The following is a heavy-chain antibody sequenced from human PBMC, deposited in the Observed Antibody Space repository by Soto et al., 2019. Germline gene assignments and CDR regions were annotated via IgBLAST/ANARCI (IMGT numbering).Heavy chain of an antibody. CDR3: GRHDKTALPPLYS. V-gene: IGHV1-69*06. Sequence: QVHLVQSGAEVKSPGSAVKVSCKVSGAGDTFSNYGLNWMRQAPGQGLEWMGGTIPAFGTANYAQKFQGRVTITADTSTTTAYMELSSLRSDDTSVYYCGRHDKTALPPLYSWGQVTLVSVSS. CDR1: GAGDTFSNYG. J-gene: IGHJ4*02. D-gene: IGHD1-1*01. CDR2: TIPAFGTA.